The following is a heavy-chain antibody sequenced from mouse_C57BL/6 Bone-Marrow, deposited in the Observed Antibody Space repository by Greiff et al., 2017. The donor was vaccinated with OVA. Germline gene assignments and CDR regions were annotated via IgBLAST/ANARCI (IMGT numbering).Heavy chain of an antibody. CDR3: VRRSAYYSFHWYFDV. D-gene: IGHD2-12*01. Sequence: EVQLVESGGGLVQPKGSLKLSCAASGFTFNTYAMHWVRQAPGKGLEWVARIRSKSSNYATYYADSVKDRFTISRDDSQSMLYLQMNNLKTEDTAMYSCVRRSAYYSFHWYFDVWGTGTTVTVSS. CDR2: IRSKSSNYAT. CDR1: GFTFNTYA. V-gene: IGHV10-3*01. J-gene: IGHJ1*03.